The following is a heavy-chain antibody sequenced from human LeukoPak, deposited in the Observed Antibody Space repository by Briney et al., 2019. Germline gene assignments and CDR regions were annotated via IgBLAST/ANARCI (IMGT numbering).Heavy chain of an antibody. D-gene: IGHD2-15*01. CDR2: FDPEDGEA. CDR3: ATARGGRVVYYFDY. V-gene: IGHV1-24*01. J-gene: IGHJ4*02. Sequence: GASVKVSCKVSGYTLTELSMHWVRQAPGKGLEWMGGFDPEDGEAIYEQKFQGRVTMTEDTSTEPAYMELSRLRSADTAVYYCATARGGRVVYYFDYWGQGTLVTVSS. CDR1: GYTLTELS.